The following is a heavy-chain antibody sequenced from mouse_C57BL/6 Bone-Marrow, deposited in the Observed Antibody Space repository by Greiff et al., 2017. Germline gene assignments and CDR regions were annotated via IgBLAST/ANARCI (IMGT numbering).Heavy chain of an antibody. J-gene: IGHJ4*01. D-gene: IGHD5-1*01. CDR1: GYTFTSYW. CDR3: AATYRVPMDY. V-gene: IGHV1-50*01. CDR2: IDPSDSYT. Sequence: QVQLQQPGAELVKPGASVKLSCKASGYTFTSYWMQWVKQRPGQGLEWIGEIDPSDSYTNYNQKFKSKATLTVDKSSSTAYMQLSSLTSEDSAVYYCAATYRVPMDYWGQGTSVTVSS.